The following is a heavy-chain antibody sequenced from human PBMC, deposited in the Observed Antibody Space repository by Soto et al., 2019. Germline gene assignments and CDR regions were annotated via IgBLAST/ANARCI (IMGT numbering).Heavy chain of an antibody. J-gene: IGHJ6*03. D-gene: IGHD5-12*01. CDR3: AKDPAYENYYYYYMDV. CDR2: ISYDGSNK. Sequence: GGSLRLSCAASGFTFSSYGMHWVRQAPGKGLEWVAVISYDGSNKYYADSVKGRFTISRDNSKNTLYLQMNSLRAEDTAVYYCAKDPAYENYYYYYMDVWGKGTTVTVSS. V-gene: IGHV3-30*18. CDR1: GFTFSSYG.